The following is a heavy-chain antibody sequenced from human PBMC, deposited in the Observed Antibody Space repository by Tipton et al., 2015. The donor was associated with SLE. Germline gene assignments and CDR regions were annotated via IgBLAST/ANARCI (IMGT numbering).Heavy chain of an antibody. Sequence: SLRLSCAASGFTFSSYSMNWVRQAPGKGLEWVSSISSSSSYIYYADSVKGRFTISRDNAKNSLYLQMNSLRAEDTAVYYCARDYFGGEFPLEGFFDPWGQGTRVTVSS. J-gene: IGHJ5*02. CDR2: ISSSSSYI. CDR1: GFTFSSYS. CDR3: ARDYFGGEFPLEGFFDP. V-gene: IGHV3-21*01. D-gene: IGHD3-10*01.